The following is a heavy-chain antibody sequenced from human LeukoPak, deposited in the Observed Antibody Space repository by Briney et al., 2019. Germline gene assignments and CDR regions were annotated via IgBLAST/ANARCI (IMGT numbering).Heavy chain of an antibody. Sequence: SETLSLTCTVSGGSVSSGSYYWSWIRQPPGKGLEWIGYIYYSGSTNYNPSLKSRVTISVDTSKNQFSLKLSSVTAADTAVYYCASERIAAAGTLDYWGQGTLVTVSS. CDR1: GGSVSSGSYY. D-gene: IGHD6-13*01. V-gene: IGHV4-61*01. CDR2: IYYSGST. J-gene: IGHJ4*02. CDR3: ASERIAAAGTLDY.